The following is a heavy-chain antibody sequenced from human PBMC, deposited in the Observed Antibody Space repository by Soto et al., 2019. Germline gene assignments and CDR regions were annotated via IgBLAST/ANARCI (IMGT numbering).Heavy chain of an antibody. CDR1: GIMSSGYG. CDR2: INPILDST. J-gene: IGHJ4*02. Sequence: QEQVVQSGPAMKEPGSSVKVSCRASGIMSSGYGFSWVRQAPGQGLAWVGMINPILDSTHYAQNLQGRVSHSADKSRDTAYLEVTSLRLEDTVIYLYAKMKRAGLDSWGRGTVVTVSS. D-gene: IGHD6-25*01. CDR3: AKMKRAGLDS. V-gene: IGHV1-69*09.